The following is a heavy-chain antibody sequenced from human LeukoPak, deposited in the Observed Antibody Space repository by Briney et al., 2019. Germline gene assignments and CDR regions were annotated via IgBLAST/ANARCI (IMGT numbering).Heavy chain of an antibody. Sequence: GGSLRLSCAASGFTFSSYAMSWVRQAPGKGLEWVPAISDSGGSTYHADSVKGRFTISRDNSKNTLYLQMNSLRTEDTAVYYCAKDLESCSGGRCYTYCFDYWGQGTLVTVSS. CDR3: AKDLESCSGGRCYTYCFDY. CDR1: GFTFSSYA. V-gene: IGHV3-23*01. D-gene: IGHD2-15*01. CDR2: ISDSGGST. J-gene: IGHJ4*02.